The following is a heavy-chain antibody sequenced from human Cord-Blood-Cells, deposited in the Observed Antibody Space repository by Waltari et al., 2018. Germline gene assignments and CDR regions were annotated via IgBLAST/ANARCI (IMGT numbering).Heavy chain of an antibody. CDR2: IWYEGSNR. CDR1: GFTFSSYG. Sequence: QVQLVESGGGVVQPGRSLRLSCAASGFTFSSYGMHWARQAPGTGLEWVAVIWYEGSNRYYADSVKGRFTISRDNSKNTLYLQVSSRRAEDTAVYYCARGRGITGTTDYWGQGTLVTVSS. J-gene: IGHJ4*02. D-gene: IGHD1-7*01. CDR3: ARGRGITGTTDY. V-gene: IGHV3-33*01.